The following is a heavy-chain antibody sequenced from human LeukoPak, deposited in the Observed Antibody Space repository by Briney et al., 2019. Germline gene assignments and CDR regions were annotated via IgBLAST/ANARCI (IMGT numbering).Heavy chain of an antibody. D-gene: IGHD6-13*01. V-gene: IGHV4-59*01. CDR2: IYYSGST. Sequence: SETLSLTCTVSGGSISSYYWSWIRQPPGKGLEWIGYIYYSGSTNYNPSLKSRVTISVDTSENQFSLKLSSVTAADTAVYYCARQAMSNSWEKYYYYYMDVWGKGTTVTVSS. CDR3: ARQAMSNSWEKYYYYYMDV. J-gene: IGHJ6*03. CDR1: GGSISSYY.